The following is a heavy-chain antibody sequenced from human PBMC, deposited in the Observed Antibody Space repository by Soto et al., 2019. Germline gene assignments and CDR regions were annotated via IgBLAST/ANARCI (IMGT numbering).Heavy chain of an antibody. V-gene: IGHV3-30*18. CDR2: ISYDGSNK. Sequence: GGSLRLSCAASGFTFSSYGMHWVRQAPGKGLEWVAVISYDGSNKYYADSVKGRFTISRDNSKNTLYLQMNSLRAEDTAVYYCAKAPCSGGSCYSGIDYWGQGTLVTVSS. CDR3: AKAPCSGGSCYSGIDY. CDR1: GFTFSSYG. D-gene: IGHD2-15*01. J-gene: IGHJ4*02.